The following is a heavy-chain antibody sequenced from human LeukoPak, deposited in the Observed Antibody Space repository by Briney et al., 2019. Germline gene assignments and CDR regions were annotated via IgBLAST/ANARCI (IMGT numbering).Heavy chain of an antibody. Sequence: GRSLRLSCAASGFTFSTYEMSWVRQAPGKGLDSVSYISSGGSTIYYTDSVKGRFTISRDNAKNSLYLQMNSLRAEDTAVYYCARVTLLTGRTIDYWGQGTPVAVSS. CDR2: ISSGGSTI. CDR1: GFTFSTYE. J-gene: IGHJ4*02. D-gene: IGHD7-27*01. CDR3: ARVTLLTGRTIDY. V-gene: IGHV3-48*03.